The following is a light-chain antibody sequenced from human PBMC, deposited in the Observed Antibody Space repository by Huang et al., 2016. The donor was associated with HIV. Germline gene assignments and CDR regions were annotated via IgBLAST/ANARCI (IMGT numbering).Light chain of an antibody. Sequence: DIQMTQSPSSLSASVGDRVTISCQASQGITNYLNWFQQKPGKAPKLLIYDASELETGVPSRFSGSGFGTEFTFTISSLQPEDIATYYCQQYDTVPPTFGGGTKVEI. J-gene: IGKJ4*01. CDR3: QQYDTVPPT. V-gene: IGKV1-33*01. CDR2: DAS. CDR1: QGITNY.